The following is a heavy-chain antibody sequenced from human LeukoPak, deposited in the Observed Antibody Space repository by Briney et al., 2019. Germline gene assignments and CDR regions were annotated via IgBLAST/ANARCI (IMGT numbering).Heavy chain of an antibody. Sequence: SETLSLTCTVSGGSISSYYWSWIRQPPGKGLEWIGYIYYSGSTNYNPSLKSRVTISVDTSKNQFSLKLSSVTAADTAVYYCARRRHYYDSSGYLTDAFDIWSQGTMVTVSS. CDR2: IYYSGST. V-gene: IGHV4-59*08. CDR3: ARRRHYYDSSGYLTDAFDI. D-gene: IGHD3-22*01. CDR1: GGSISSYY. J-gene: IGHJ3*02.